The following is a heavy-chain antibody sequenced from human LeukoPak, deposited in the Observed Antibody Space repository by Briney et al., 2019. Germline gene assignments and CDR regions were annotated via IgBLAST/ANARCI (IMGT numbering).Heavy chain of an antibody. D-gene: IGHD6-13*01. CDR1: GGSFSGYY. CDR2: INHSGST. Sequence: PSETLSLTCAVYGGSFSGYYWSWIRQPPGKGLERIGEINHSGSTNYNPSLKSRVTISVDTSKNQFSLKLSSVTAADTAVYYCARVLIAAAGTRKFDYWGQGTLVTVSS. J-gene: IGHJ4*02. V-gene: IGHV4-34*01. CDR3: ARVLIAAAGTRKFDY.